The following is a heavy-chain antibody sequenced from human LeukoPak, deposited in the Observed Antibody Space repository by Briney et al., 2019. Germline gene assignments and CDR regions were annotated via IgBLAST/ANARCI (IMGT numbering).Heavy chain of an antibody. CDR2: IGTAGDT. CDR3: ARDGGNSYGEYYYYGMDV. CDR1: GFTFSSYD. D-gene: IGHD5-18*01. J-gene: IGHJ6*02. V-gene: IGHV3-13*01. Sequence: GGSLRLSCAASGFTFSSYDMHWVRQATGKGLEWVSAIGTAGDTYYPGSVKGRFTISRENAKNSLYLQMNSLGAEDTAVYYCARDGGNSYGEYYYYGMDVGGQGPTVTVSS.